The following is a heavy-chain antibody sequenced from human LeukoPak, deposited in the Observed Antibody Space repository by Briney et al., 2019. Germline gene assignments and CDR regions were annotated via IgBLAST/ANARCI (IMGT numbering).Heavy chain of an antibody. CDR1: GGSISSSSYY. V-gene: IGHV4-39*07. D-gene: IGHD3-22*01. J-gene: IGHJ1*01. CDR2: IYHSGST. CDR3: ARVVQSTDSSGFYLPEYFQH. Sequence: SETLSLTCTVSGGSISSSSYYWGWIRQPPGKGLEWIGSIYHSGSTYYNPSLKSRVTISVDTSKSQFSLKLSSVTAADTAVYYCARVVQSTDSSGFYLPEYFQHWGQGTLVTVSS.